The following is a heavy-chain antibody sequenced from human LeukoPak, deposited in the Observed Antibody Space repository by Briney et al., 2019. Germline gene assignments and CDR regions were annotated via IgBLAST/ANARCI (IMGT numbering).Heavy chain of an antibody. CDR1: GYTFTSYD. CDR3: ARGGVTAKGYYYGMDV. CDR2: MNPNSGNT. J-gene: IGHJ6*02. Sequence: ASVKVSCKASGYTFTSYDINWVRQATGQGLEWMGWMNPNSGNTGYAQKFQGRVTMTRNTSISTAHMELSSLRSEDTAVYYCARGGVTAKGYYYGMDVWGQGTTVTVSS. V-gene: IGHV1-8*01.